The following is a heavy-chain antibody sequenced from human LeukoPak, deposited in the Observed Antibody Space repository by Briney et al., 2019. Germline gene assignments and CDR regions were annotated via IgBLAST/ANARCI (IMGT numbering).Heavy chain of an antibody. J-gene: IGHJ4*02. Sequence: SVKVSCKASGGTFSSYAISWVRQAPGQGLEWMGGIIPIFGTANYAQKFQGRVTITADEYTSTAYMELSSLRSEDTAVYYCARELCYYDSSGYCPPYFDYWGQGTLVTVSS. V-gene: IGHV1-69*01. CDR2: IIPIFGTA. CDR1: GGTFSSYA. D-gene: IGHD3-22*01. CDR3: ARELCYYDSSGYCPPYFDY.